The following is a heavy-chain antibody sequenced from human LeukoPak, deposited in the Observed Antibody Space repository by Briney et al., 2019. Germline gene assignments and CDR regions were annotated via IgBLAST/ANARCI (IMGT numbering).Heavy chain of an antibody. Sequence: GGSLRLSCACSGFTFITYSMNWVRQAPGKGLEWVSYISSSSNTIYYTDSVKGRFTISRDNAKNSLYLQMNNLRVEDTAVYYCAREGYRGYDLDYWGQGTLVTVSS. V-gene: IGHV3-48*01. J-gene: IGHJ4*02. CDR2: ISSSSNTI. D-gene: IGHD5-12*01. CDR3: AREGYRGYDLDY. CDR1: GFTFITYS.